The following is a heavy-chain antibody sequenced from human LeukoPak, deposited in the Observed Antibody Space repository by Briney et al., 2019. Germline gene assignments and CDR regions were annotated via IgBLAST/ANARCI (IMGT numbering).Heavy chain of an antibody. Sequence: GRSLRLSCAASGFTFDDYAMHWVRQAPGKGLEWVSGISWNSGSIGYADSVKGRFTVSRDNAKNSLYLQMNSLRAEDTALYYCAKDMAEVATIGCDYWGQGTLVTVSS. CDR2: ISWNSGSI. V-gene: IGHV3-9*01. D-gene: IGHD5-24*01. J-gene: IGHJ4*02. CDR1: GFTFDDYA. CDR3: AKDMAEVATIGCDY.